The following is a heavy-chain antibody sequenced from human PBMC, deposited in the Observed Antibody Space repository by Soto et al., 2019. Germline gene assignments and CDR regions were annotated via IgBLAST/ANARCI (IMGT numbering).Heavy chain of an antibody. CDR2: IKQDGSGK. Sequence: GGSLRLSCAASGFTFSSYWMSWVRQAPGKGLEWVANIKQDGSGKYYVDSVKGRFTISRDNAKNSLYLQMKSLRTEDTAVYYCARHKSRDGFDIWGQGTMVTVSS. CDR3: ARHKSRDGFDI. V-gene: IGHV3-7*01. J-gene: IGHJ3*02. D-gene: IGHD6-13*01. CDR1: GFTFSSYW.